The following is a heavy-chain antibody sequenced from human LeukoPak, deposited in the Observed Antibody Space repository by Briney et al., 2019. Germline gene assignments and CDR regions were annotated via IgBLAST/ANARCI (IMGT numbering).Heavy chain of an antibody. CDR3: ARLGFTMILVATT. J-gene: IGHJ4*02. Sequence: SGTLSLTCTVSGDSIDSSTYYWGWIRQPPGKGLEWIGSIYYSGGTYSNPSLKSRVTISIDTSKNQFSLKLSSVTAADTAMYYCARLGFTMILVATTWGQGTLVTVSS. D-gene: IGHD3-22*01. V-gene: IGHV4-39*01. CDR2: IYYSGGT. CDR1: GDSIDSSTYY.